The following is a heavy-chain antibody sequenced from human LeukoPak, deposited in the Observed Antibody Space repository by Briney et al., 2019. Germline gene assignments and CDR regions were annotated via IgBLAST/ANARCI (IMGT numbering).Heavy chain of an antibody. CDR2: ISTGSRTI. D-gene: IGHD3-3*01. Sequence: GGSLRLSCAASGFTFSSYSMNWVRQAPGKGLEWISYISTGSRTIYYADSVKGRFTISRDNAKESVFLQMNGLRVDDTAVYYCARTYDFGRGPPGDAFDNWGQGTPVIVSS. CDR1: GFTFSSYS. V-gene: IGHV3-48*01. J-gene: IGHJ3*02. CDR3: ARTYDFGRGPPGDAFDN.